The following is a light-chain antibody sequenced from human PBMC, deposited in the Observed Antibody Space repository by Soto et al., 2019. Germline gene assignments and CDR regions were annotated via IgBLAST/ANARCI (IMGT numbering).Light chain of an antibody. CDR1: SSDVGAYNY. Sequence: QSALTQPASVSGSLGQSITISCTGTSSDVGAYNYVSWYQQQPGKAPKLMISEVSNRPSGVSNRFSGSKSGNTASLIISVLQAEDEADYYCCSFTSITTYVVGTGTKVTVL. J-gene: IGLJ1*01. V-gene: IGLV2-14*01. CDR2: EVS. CDR3: CSFTSITTYV.